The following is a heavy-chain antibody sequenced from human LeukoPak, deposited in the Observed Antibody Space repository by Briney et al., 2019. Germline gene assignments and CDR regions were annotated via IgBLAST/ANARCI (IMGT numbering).Heavy chain of an antibody. J-gene: IGHJ5*02. CDR3: TTPDFDP. V-gene: IGHV3-49*04. CDR2: IRSKAYGGTT. Sequence: PGRSLRLSCTASGFTFGDYAMSWVRQAPGRGLEWVSFIRSKAYGGTTEYAASVKGRFTISRDDSKSIAYLQMNSLKTADTALYYCTTPDFDPWGQGTLVTVSS. CDR1: GFTFGDYA. D-gene: IGHD2/OR15-2a*01.